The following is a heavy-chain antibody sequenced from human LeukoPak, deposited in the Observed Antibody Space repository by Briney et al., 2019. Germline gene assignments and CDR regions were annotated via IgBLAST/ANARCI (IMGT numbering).Heavy chain of an antibody. CDR1: GGSISSSSYY. V-gene: IGHV4-39*02. CDR3: ARDSTLVFDY. J-gene: IGHJ4*02. Sequence: SETLSLTCTVSGGSISSSSYYWGWIRQPPGTGLEWIGSIYYSGSTYYNPSLKSRVTISVDTSKNQFSLKLNSVTPEDTTVYYCARDSTLVFDYWGQGTLVTVSS. D-gene: IGHD2/OR15-2a*01. CDR2: IYYSGST.